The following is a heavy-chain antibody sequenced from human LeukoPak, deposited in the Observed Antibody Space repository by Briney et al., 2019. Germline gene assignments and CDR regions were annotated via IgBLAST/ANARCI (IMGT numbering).Heavy chain of an antibody. J-gene: IGHJ2*01. Sequence: SETLSLTCTVSGGSLSSGDYYWSWIRQPPGKGLEWIGYIYYSGSTYYNPSLKSRVTISVDTSKNQFSLKLSSVTAADTAVYYCAKESTPYHWYFDLWGRGTLVTVSS. CDR2: IYYSGST. V-gene: IGHV4-30-4*02. CDR3: AKESTPYHWYFDL. CDR1: GGSLSSGDYY.